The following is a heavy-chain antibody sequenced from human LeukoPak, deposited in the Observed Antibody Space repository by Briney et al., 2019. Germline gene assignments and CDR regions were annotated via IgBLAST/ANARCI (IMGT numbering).Heavy chain of an antibody. D-gene: IGHD5-24*01. CDR1: GGSISSGSYY. J-gene: IGHJ4*02. Sequence: SETLSLTCTVSGGSISSGSYYWSWIRQAAGKGLEWIGRIYTSGSTNYNPSLKSRVTISVDTSKNQFSLKLSSVTAADTAVYYCARADGYKRGGFDYWGQGALVTVSS. V-gene: IGHV4-61*02. CDR3: ARADGYKRGGFDY. CDR2: IYTSGST.